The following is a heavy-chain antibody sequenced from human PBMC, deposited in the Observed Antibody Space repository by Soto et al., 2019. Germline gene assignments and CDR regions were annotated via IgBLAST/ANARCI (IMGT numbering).Heavy chain of an antibody. V-gene: IGHV1-69*01. Sequence: QVQLVQSGAEVKKPGSSVKVSCKAAGGTFSSYAISWVRQAPGQGLEWMGGIIPIFGTANYAQKFQGRVTITADESTSTAYMELSSLRSEDTAVYYCARPKWYGDYEHYYFDYWGQGTLVTVSS. CDR3: ARPKWYGDYEHYYFDY. J-gene: IGHJ4*02. CDR1: GGTFSSYA. D-gene: IGHD4-17*01. CDR2: IIPIFGTA.